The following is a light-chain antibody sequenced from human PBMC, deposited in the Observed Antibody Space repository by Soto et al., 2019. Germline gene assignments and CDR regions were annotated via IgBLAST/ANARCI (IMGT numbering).Light chain of an antibody. CDR1: QSVSSNY. V-gene: IGKV3-20*01. Sequence: EIVLTQSPGTLSLSPGDRATLSCRASQSVSSNYLAWYQQKPGQAPRLLIYGASIRATGIPDRVSGSGSGTDFTLTIRRLEPEDLAVYFCHQYGSSPRTFGQGTKVEIK. J-gene: IGKJ1*01. CDR2: GAS. CDR3: HQYGSSPRT.